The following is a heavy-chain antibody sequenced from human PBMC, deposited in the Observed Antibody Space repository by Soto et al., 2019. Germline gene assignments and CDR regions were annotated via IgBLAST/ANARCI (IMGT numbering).Heavy chain of an antibody. CDR3: AREAYKRGATNPFFDY. Sequence: SETLSLTCAVSGGSISSSNWRTWDRLPPGKGLEWIGEIYPSGITNYSPSLKSRVTMSVDKSKNQFSLKLNSVTAADTAMYYCAREAYKRGATNPFFDYWGQGTLVTVSS. J-gene: IGHJ4*02. V-gene: IGHV4-4*02. D-gene: IGHD1-26*01. CDR1: GGSISSSNW. CDR2: IYPSGIT.